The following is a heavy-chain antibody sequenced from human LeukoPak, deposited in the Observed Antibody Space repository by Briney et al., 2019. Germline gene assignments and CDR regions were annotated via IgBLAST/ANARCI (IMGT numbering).Heavy chain of an antibody. D-gene: IGHD5-12*01. CDR2: INPNSGGT. CDR1: GYTFTSYG. V-gene: IGHV1-2*02. Sequence: WASVKVSCKASGYTFTSYGISWVRQAPGQGLEWMGWINPNSGGTNYAQKFQGRVTMTRDTSISTAYMELSRLRSDDTAVYYCAREHLAQIGAVDIVATIAFDYWGQGTLVTVSS. J-gene: IGHJ4*02. CDR3: AREHLAQIGAVDIVATIAFDY.